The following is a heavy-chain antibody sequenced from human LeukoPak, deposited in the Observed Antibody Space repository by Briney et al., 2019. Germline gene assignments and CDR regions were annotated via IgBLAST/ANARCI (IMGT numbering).Heavy chain of an antibody. Sequence: GGSLRLSCAAAGFTFSSNWMHWVRQVPGKGLVWVSRMNSDGSIITYADSVKGRFTISRQNAKKSLFLQMNSLRAEDTAVYYCARDPSSSWAYYFDYWGQGTLVTVSS. CDR2: MNSDGSII. J-gene: IGHJ4*02. D-gene: IGHD6-13*01. CDR1: GFTFSSNW. CDR3: ARDPSSSWAYYFDY. V-gene: IGHV3-74*01.